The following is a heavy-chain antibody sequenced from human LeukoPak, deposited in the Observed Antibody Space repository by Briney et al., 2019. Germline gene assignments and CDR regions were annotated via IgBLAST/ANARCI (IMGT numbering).Heavy chain of an antibody. Sequence: ASVKVSCKASGGTFSSYAISWVRRAPGQGLEWMGGIIPIFGTANYAQKFQGRVTITADESTSTAYMELSSLRSEDTAVYYCASTSSSVVVVAATLQGFDYWGQGTLVTVSS. CDR2: IIPIFGTA. V-gene: IGHV1-69*13. J-gene: IGHJ4*02. CDR3: ASTSSSVVVVAATLQGFDY. D-gene: IGHD2-15*01. CDR1: GGTFSSYA.